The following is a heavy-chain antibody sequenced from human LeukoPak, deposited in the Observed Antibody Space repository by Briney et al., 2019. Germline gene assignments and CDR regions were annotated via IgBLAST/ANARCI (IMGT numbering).Heavy chain of an antibody. CDR1: GLTFSSYD. J-gene: IGHJ3*02. CDR2: IGTAGDT. D-gene: IGHD2-2*01. Sequence: PTGGSLRLSCAASGLTFSSYDMHWVRHATGKGLEWVSAIGTAGDTYYPGSVKGRFTISRENAKNSLYLQMNSLRAGDTAVYYCARGGRCSSTSCYLADDAFDIWGQGTMVTVSS. CDR3: ARGGRCSSTSCYLADDAFDI. V-gene: IGHV3-13*01.